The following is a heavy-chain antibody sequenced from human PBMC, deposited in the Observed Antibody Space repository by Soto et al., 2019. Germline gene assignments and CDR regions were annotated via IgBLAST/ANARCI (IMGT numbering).Heavy chain of an antibody. CDR2: IYDGGSS. V-gene: IGHV4-39*01. Sequence: QLQLQESGPGLVKPSETLSLTCTVSGGSISSSTYYWGWVRQPPGKGLEWIASIYDGGSSHYHPSLKSRVSISADTSKNHFSLKLSSMIPADTAVQYCARHCSGSRHPGFDVWGQGTLVTVSS. CDR3: ARHCSGSRHPGFDV. J-gene: IGHJ4*02. CDR1: GGSISSSTYY. D-gene: IGHD1-26*01.